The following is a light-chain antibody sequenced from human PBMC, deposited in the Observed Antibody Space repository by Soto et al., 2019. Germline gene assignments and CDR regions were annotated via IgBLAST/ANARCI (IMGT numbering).Light chain of an antibody. J-gene: IGKJ2*02. CDR2: AAS. CDR1: QSISNY. CDR3: QQTYSTPCT. V-gene: IGKV1-39*01. Sequence: DIQMTQSPSSLSASVGDRVTITCRATQSISNYLNWYQQKPGKAPNVLISAASSLQSGVPSRFSGSGSGTDFTLTISSLQPEDFATYYCQQTYSTPCTFGQGTKLEVK.